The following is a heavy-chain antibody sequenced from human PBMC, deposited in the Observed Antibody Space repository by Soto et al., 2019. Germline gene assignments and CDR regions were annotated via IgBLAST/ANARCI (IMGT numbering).Heavy chain of an antibody. CDR3: ARVGWRLPYFDY. CDR2: IYYSGST. Sequence: WSWIRQPPGNGLEWIGYIYYSGSTNYNPSLKSRVTISVDTSKNQFSLKLSSVTAADTAVYYCARVGWRLPYFDYWGQGTLVTVSS. J-gene: IGHJ4*02. D-gene: IGHD2-15*01. V-gene: IGHV4-59*01.